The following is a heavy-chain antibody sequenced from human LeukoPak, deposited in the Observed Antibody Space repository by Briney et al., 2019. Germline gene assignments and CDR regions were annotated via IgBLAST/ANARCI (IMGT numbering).Heavy chain of an antibody. J-gene: IGHJ6*03. CDR3: ARDLRRRVTAIGYGPREYYYYMDV. CDR2: IYTSGST. V-gene: IGHV4-4*07. Sequence: PSETLSLTCTVSGGSISTYYWSWIRQPAGKGLEWVGRIYTSGSTNHNPSLKSRVTMSIDTSKNQFSLKVTSVTAADTAVYYCARDLRRRVTAIGYGPREYYYYMDVWGKGTTVTISS. CDR1: GGSISTYY. D-gene: IGHD2-21*02.